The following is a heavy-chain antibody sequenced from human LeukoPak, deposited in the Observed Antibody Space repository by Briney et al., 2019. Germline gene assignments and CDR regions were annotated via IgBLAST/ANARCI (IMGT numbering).Heavy chain of an antibody. CDR3: TSGRRDGSHLDP. J-gene: IGHJ5*02. Sequence: PSETLSLTCGVYGGSFSGYYWSWIRQPPGKGLEWIGEINPRGSTNYNPSLKSRVTLSADTSKNQFSLTLNSVTAADTAVYYCTSGRRDGSHLDPWGQGTLVTVSS. CDR2: INPRGST. V-gene: IGHV4-34*01. D-gene: IGHD1-26*01. CDR1: GGSFSGYY.